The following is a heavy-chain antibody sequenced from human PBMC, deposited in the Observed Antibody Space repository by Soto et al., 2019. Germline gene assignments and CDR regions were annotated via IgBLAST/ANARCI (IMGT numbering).Heavy chain of an antibody. J-gene: IGHJ4*02. CDR2: IKQNGSEK. CDR1: GFTFSRFW. CDR3: ARALCSETDEL. Sequence: EVQLVESGGGLVQPGGSLRLSCAASGFTFSRFWMSWVRQAPGKGLEWVANIKQNGSEKYYVESVKGRFTISRDNAKNSLYLQMNSLRAEDTAVYYCARALCSETDELWGQGTLVTVSS. V-gene: IGHV3-7*01. D-gene: IGHD6-19*01.